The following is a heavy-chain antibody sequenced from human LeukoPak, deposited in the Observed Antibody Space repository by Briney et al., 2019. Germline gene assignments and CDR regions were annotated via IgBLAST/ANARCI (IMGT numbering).Heavy chain of an antibody. CDR2: INPNSGGT. J-gene: IGHJ5*02. CDR1: GYTFTSYD. V-gene: IGHV1-2*02. CDR3: AREGGGDIVVVPAAYNWFDP. Sequence: GASVKVSRKASGYTFTSYDINWVRQATGQGLEWMGWINPNSGGTNYAQKFQGRVTMTRDTSISTAYMELSRLRSDDTAVYYCAREGGGDIVVVPAAYNWFDPWGQGTLVTVSS. D-gene: IGHD2-2*01.